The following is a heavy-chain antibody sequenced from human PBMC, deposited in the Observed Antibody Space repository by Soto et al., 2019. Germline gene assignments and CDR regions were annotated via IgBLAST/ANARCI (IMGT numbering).Heavy chain of an antibody. Sequence: QAQLLQSGTEVKKPGASLKVSCRASGYAFTDYLIHWVRQAPGQSLEWMGWINAANGATKYSEKFQGRVTITRDTSARTAYMDLSSLSSKDTAVYFCARVSFETSGFADYWGQGTLVTVSS. CDR2: INAANGAT. D-gene: IGHD5-12*01. J-gene: IGHJ4*02. V-gene: IGHV1-3*01. CDR1: GYAFTDYL. CDR3: ARVSFETSGFADY.